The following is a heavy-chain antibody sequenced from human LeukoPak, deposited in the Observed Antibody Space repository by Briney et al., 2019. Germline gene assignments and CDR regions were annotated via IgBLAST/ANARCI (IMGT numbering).Heavy chain of an antibody. CDR2: INHSGST. CDR1: GGSFSGYY. Sequence: PSETLSLTCAVYGGSFSGYYWSWIRQPPGEGLEWIGEINHSGSTNYNPSLKSRVTISVDTSKNQFSLKLSSVTAADTAVYYCARASDYYYYGMDAWGQGTTVTVSS. CDR3: ARASDYYYYGMDA. V-gene: IGHV4-34*01. J-gene: IGHJ6*02.